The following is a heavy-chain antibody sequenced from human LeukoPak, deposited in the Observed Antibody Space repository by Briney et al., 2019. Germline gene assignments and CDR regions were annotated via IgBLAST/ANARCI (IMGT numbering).Heavy chain of an antibody. J-gene: IGHJ6*03. CDR3: ARSTSATAGYYYMDV. Sequence: QSGGSLRLSCAASGFTFSSYDMHWVRQATGKGLEWVSAIGTAGDTYYPGSVKGRFTISRENAKNSLYLQMNSLRAGDTDVYYCARSTSATAGYYYMDVWGKGTTVTVSS. CDR1: GFTFSSYD. D-gene: IGHD2-21*02. V-gene: IGHV3-13*01. CDR2: IGTAGDT.